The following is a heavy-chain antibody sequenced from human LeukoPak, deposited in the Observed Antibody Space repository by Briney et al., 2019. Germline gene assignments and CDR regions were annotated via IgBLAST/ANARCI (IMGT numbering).Heavy chain of an antibody. CDR2: INPNSGGT. CDR1: GYTFTGYY. V-gene: IGHV1-2*02. CDR3: AREMATTPFAFDY. D-gene: IGHD5-24*01. J-gene: IGHJ4*02. Sequence: ASVKVSCEASGYTFTGYYMHWVRQAPGQGLEWMGWINPNSGGTNYAQKFQGRVTMTRDTSISTAYMELSRLRSDDTAVYYCAREMATTPFAFDYWGQGTLVTVPS.